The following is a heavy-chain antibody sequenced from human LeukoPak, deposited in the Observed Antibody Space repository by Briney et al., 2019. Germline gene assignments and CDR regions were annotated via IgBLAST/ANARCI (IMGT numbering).Heavy chain of an antibody. CDR3: VRHNTGADY. J-gene: IGHJ4*02. D-gene: IGHD1-14*01. CDR2: VYPLDSET. V-gene: IGHV5-51*01. CDR1: RDSFTTVI. Sequence: GQSVNISCQASRDSFTTVIIAWLRQMPSRALEWMGLVYPLDSETRYGPSFQGQVTISADKSTSSAFLQWDSLKASDTAMYYCVRHNTGADYWGQGTLVTVSS.